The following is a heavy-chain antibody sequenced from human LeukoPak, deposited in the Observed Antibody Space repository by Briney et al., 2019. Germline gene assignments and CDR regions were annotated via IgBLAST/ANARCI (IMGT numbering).Heavy chain of an antibody. D-gene: IGHD2-2*01. CDR2: INHRGTT. CDR1: GESFSHYY. J-gene: IGHJ5*02. Sequence: SETLSLTCAVSGESFSHYYWSWLRQTPGKGLEWIGEINHRGTTNYNQSLKSRVAISIDTSRNQFSLQVTSVTAADTAVFYCARGAFHTSSVWFDPWGQGTLVTVSS. CDR3: ARGAFHTSSVWFDP. V-gene: IGHV4-34*01.